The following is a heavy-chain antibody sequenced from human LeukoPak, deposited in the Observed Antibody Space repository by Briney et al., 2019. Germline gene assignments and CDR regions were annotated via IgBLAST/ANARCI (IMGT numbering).Heavy chain of an antibody. CDR1: GATLNIGHA. Sequence: SVKVSFKAFGATLNIGHAFIWARQAPGQGLQWMGRIIPFLGEVNYAQNFQGRVSFTADKSTATMYMEMKSLRLDDTAIYYCSPCGHAYDWFGPWGQGTLVTVSS. J-gene: IGHJ5*02. V-gene: IGHV1-69*04. CDR2: IIPFLGEV. CDR3: SPCGHAYDWFGP. D-gene: IGHD5-12*01.